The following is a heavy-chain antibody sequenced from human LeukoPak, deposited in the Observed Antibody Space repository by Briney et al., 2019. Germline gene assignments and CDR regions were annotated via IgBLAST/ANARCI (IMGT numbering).Heavy chain of an antibody. CDR1: GYIFTSYF. CDR2: INPSGGST. J-gene: IGHJ4*02. Sequence: ASVKVSCKASGYIFTSYFMHWVRQAPGQGLEWMGLINPSGGSTSYAQKFQGRVTMTRDMSTSTVYMELSSLRSEDTAVYYCASSRSLSGWTRFDYWGQGTLVTVSS. V-gene: IGHV1-46*01. CDR3: ASSRSLSGWTRFDY. D-gene: IGHD6-19*01.